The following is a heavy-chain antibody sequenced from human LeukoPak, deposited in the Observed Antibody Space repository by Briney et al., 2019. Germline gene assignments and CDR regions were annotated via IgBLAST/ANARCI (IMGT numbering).Heavy chain of an antibody. CDR1: GGSISSGGYS. Sequence: SETLSLTCAVSGGSISSGGYSWSWIRQPPGKGLEWIGYIYHSGSTYYNPSLKSRVTISVDRSKNQFSLKLSSVTAADTAVYYRAREAAAGLFDYWGQGTLVTVSS. D-gene: IGHD6-13*01. CDR2: IYHSGST. V-gene: IGHV4-30-2*01. J-gene: IGHJ4*02. CDR3: AREAAAGLFDY.